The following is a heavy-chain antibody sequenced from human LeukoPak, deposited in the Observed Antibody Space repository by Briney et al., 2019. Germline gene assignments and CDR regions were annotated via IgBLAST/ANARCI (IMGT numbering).Heavy chain of an antibody. J-gene: IGHJ4*02. CDR1: GITVSSNY. CDR3: ARLGGPHCRYGVCSNY. D-gene: IGHD2-8*01. CDR2: IYYSGTT. V-gene: IGHV4-39*01. Sequence: GSLRLSCAASGITVSSNYMSWVRQPPGKGLEWIGSIYYSGTTYYNPSLKSRVTISVDKSKNQFSLNLNSVTAADTAVYYCARLGGPHCRYGVCSNYWGQGTLVTVSS.